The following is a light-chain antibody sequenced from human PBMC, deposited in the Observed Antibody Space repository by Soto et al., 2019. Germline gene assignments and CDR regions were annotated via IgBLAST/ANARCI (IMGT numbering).Light chain of an antibody. CDR3: QQYGASPWT. J-gene: IGKJ1*01. Sequence: EVELTQSPGTLSLSPGERATLSCMASQSVSSSHLAWYQQKRGQAPRLLIYDTSTRATGIPDRFSGSGSGTDFTLTISRLEPEDFAVYHCQQYGASPWTFGQGTKVEVK. CDR2: DTS. CDR1: QSVSSSH. V-gene: IGKV3-20*01.